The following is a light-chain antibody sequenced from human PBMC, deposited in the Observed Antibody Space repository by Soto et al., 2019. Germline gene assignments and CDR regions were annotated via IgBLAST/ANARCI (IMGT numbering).Light chain of an antibody. Sequence: QSALTQPPSASGSPGQSVTISCTGTSSDVGTYNYVSWYQQHPGKAPKLMIYEVTKRPSGVPDRFSGSRSGITASLTVSGLQAEDEADYYCSSYAGSNNFVVFGGGTQLTVL. CDR1: SSDVGTYNY. J-gene: IGLJ2*01. CDR3: SSYAGSNNFVV. CDR2: EVT. V-gene: IGLV2-8*01.